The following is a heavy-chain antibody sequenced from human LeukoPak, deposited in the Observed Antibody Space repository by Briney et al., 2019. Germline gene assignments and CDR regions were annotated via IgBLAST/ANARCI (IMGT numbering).Heavy chain of an antibody. V-gene: IGHV4-61*02. CDR2: IYTSGST. Sequence: SHTLSLTCTVSGGSISSGSYYWSWIRQPAGKGLEWIGLIYTSGSTNYNPSLKSRVTISVDTSKNQFSLKLSSVTAADTAVYYCARVGVPFFFDYWGQGTLVTVSS. J-gene: IGHJ4*02. CDR1: GGSISSGSYY. CDR3: ARVGVPFFFDY. D-gene: IGHD1-26*01.